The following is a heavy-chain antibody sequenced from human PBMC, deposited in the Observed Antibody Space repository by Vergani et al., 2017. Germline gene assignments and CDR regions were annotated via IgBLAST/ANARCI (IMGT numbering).Heavy chain of an antibody. Sequence: QVQLQQWGAGVVKPSGTLSLPCAVFGESFSSFYWSWIRQPPGKGLEWIGEINNDGHTNYNPSLERRVTVSRDTAKNQFSLNLMSVTAADTAMYYCAVRPRVNLVVGEIVTKRTFEYWSQGSLVTVSS. CDR3: AVRPRVNLVVGEIVTKRTFEY. CDR2: INNDGHT. D-gene: IGHD2-8*02. CDR1: GESFSSFY. J-gene: IGHJ4*02. V-gene: IGHV4-34*02.